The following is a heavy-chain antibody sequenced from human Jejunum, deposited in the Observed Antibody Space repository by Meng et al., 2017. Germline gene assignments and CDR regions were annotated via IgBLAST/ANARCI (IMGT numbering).Heavy chain of an antibody. CDR2: ISGSGGTT. V-gene: IGHV3-23*01. J-gene: IGHJ5*02. CDR1: GFTFSSTS. D-gene: IGHD2/OR15-2a*01. Sequence: EVPLLGSGGGLVQPGGSLRLSCAASGFTFSSTSMSWVRQAPGKGLEWVSTISGSGGTTYYADAVKGRLAISRDNSNNTLYLQMNSLRAEDTAIYYCAKLTSAWGQGTLVTVSS. CDR3: AKLTSA.